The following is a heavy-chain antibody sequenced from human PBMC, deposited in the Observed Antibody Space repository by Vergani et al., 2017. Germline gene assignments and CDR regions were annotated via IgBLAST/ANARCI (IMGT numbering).Heavy chain of an antibody. Sequence: QVQLQQWGAGLLKPSETLSLTCAVYGGSFSGYYWSWIRQPPGKGLEWIGEINHSGSTNYNPSLKSRVTISVDTSKNQFSLKLSSVTAADTAVYYCARQRAITMVRGVINRGAFDIWGQGTMVTVSS. V-gene: IGHV4-34*01. CDR3: ARQRAITMVRGVINRGAFDI. CDR1: GGSFSGYY. D-gene: IGHD3-10*01. J-gene: IGHJ3*02. CDR2: INHSGST.